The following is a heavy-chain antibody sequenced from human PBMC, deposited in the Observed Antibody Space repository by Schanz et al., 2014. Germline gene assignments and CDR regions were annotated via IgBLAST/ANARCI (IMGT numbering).Heavy chain of an antibody. V-gene: IGHV3-48*01. CDR2: VSRSTPYI. J-gene: IGHJ4*02. D-gene: IGHD3-3*01. CDR1: GFTFSSYS. CDR3: VRDSFVAFDY. Sequence: EVQLVESGGGLVQPGGSLRLSCTASGFTFSSYSMNWVRRAPGKGLEWITYVSRSTPYIYYADSGKGRFTMSRDNAKNSVFLQMNSLRAEDTAVYCCVRDSFVAFDYWGQGTLVTVSS.